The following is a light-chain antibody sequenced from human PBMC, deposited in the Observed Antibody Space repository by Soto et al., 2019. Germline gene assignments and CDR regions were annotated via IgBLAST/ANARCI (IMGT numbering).Light chain of an antibody. CDR1: QGVGGW. J-gene: IGKJ1*01. CDR2: ATS. V-gene: IGKV1D-16*01. CDR3: QHYNSYSEA. Sequence: IQMTQSPSSVSASVGDRVTMAFRASQGVGGWLAWYQQKPGKVPKLLIYATSSLHSGVPSRFSGSGSGTEFTLTISSLQPDDFATYYCQHYNSYSEAFGQGTKVDIK.